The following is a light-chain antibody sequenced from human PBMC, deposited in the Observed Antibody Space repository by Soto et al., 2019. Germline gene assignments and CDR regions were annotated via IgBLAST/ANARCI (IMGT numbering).Light chain of an antibody. CDR2: SES. CDR3: QQYGCSPELT. CDR1: QSVSSSY. Sequence: EIVLTQSPGTLSLSPGEGATLSCRASQSVSSSYLAWYQQKPGQAPRLLIYSESSRATGIPDRSSGSGSGTEFTLTISRLEPEDFAVYNCQQYGCSPELTFGGGTKVDIK. J-gene: IGKJ4*01. V-gene: IGKV3-20*01.